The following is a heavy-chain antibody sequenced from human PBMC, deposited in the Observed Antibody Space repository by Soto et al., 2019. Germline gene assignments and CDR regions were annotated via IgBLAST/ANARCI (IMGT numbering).Heavy chain of an antibody. CDR1: GFTFSTYA. D-gene: IGHD3-9*01. CDR2: ISSDGDST. CDR3: ARDPSTGNADY. J-gene: IGHJ4*02. V-gene: IGHV3-23*01. Sequence: GGSLRLSCAASGFTFSTYALNWVRQSPGKGLEWVSTISSDGDSTYYVDSVKGRFTVSRDNSKNTMYLQMNSLRAEDTALYFCARDPSTGNADYWGQGTLVTVSS.